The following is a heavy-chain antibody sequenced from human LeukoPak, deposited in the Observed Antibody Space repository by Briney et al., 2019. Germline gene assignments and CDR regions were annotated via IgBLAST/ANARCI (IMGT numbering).Heavy chain of an antibody. CDR2: ISGSGGST. CDR3: AKDHSWPPYFDY. V-gene: IGHV3-23*01. J-gene: IGHJ4*02. Sequence: GGSLRPSCAASGFTFSSYAMSWVRQAPGKGLEWVSAISGSGGSTYYADSVKGRFTISRDNSKNTLYLQMNSLRAEDTAVYYCAKDHSWPPYFDYWGQGTLVTVSS. CDR1: GFTFSSYA.